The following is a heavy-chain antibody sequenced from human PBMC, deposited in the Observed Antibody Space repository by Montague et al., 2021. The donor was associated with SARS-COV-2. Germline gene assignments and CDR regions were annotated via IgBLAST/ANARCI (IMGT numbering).Heavy chain of an antibody. CDR1: GGSISSYY. CDR3: ARTPGHIARDAFDI. V-gene: IGHV4-59*01. CDR2: IYYSGST. D-gene: IGHD2-21*01. J-gene: IGHJ3*02. Sequence: SETLSLTCTVSGGSISSYYWSWIRQPPGKGLEWIGYIYYSGSTNYNPSLKSRVTISVDTSKNQFSLKLSSVTAADTAVYYCARTPGHIARDAFDIWGQGTMVTVSS.